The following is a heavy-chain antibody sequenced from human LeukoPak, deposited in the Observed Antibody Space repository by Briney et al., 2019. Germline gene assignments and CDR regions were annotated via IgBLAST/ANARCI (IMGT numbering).Heavy chain of an antibody. CDR2: IYTSGSP. V-gene: IGHV4-4*07. CDR3: ARLTSSWYQDWYFDL. Sequence: SETLSLTCTVSSGSISSYDWSWIRQPAGKGLEWIGRIYTSGSPNYNPSLKSRVTMSVDTSKHQFSLKLSSVTAADTAVYYCARLTSSWYQDWYFDLWGRGTLVTVSS. J-gene: IGHJ2*01. CDR1: SGSISSYD. D-gene: IGHD6-13*01.